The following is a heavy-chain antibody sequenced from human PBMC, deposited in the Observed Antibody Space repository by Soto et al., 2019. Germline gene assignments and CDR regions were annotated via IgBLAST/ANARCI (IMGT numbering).Heavy chain of an antibody. J-gene: IGHJ5*02. V-gene: IGHV3-9*01. CDR1: GFTFDDYA. CDR2: ISWNSANI. D-gene: IGHD1-20*01. Sequence: PGGSLRLSCTASGFTFDDYAMHWVRQGPGKGLEWVSGISWNSANIFYEDSVKGRFTISRDNAKNSFSLQMNSLRAEDTALYYCATTRDSGKCGNNCPGNSQFDPWGQGTLVTVSS. CDR3: ATTRDSGKCGNNCPGNSQFDP.